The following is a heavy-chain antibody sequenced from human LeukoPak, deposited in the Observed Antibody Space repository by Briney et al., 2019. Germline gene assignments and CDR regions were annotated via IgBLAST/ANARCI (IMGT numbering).Heavy chain of an antibody. Sequence: ASVKVSCKASGYTFTDSFIHWVRQAPGQGPEWMGRMNANSGVTMYAQTLQDRVTMTRDTSISTAYMELSRLTSDDTSLYYCARDLSSTSTWEFDYWGQGTLVTVSS. V-gene: IGHV1-2*06. CDR2: MNANSGVT. J-gene: IGHJ4*02. CDR3: ARDLSSTSTWEFDY. CDR1: GYTFTDSF. D-gene: IGHD7-27*01.